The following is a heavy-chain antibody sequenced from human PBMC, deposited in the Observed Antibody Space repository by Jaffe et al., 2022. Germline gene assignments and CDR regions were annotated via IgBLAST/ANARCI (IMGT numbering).Heavy chain of an antibody. V-gene: IGHV4-59*01. J-gene: IGHJ4*02. CDR3: ASSPIVVVPAAMPVFDY. CDR1: GGSISSYY. D-gene: IGHD2-2*01. CDR2: IYYSGST. Sequence: QVQLQESGPGLVKPSETLSLTCTVSGGSISSYYWSWIRQPPGKGLEWIGYIYYSGSTNYNPSLKSRVTISVDTSKNQFSLKLSSVTAADTAVYYCASSPIVVVPAAMPVFDYWGQGTLVTVSS.